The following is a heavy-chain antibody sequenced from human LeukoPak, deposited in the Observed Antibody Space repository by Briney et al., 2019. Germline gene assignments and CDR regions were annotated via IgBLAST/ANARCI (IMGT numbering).Heavy chain of an antibody. CDR2: ISYDGSNK. J-gene: IGHJ6*02. D-gene: IGHD6-19*01. V-gene: IGHV3-30*18. Sequence: GGSLRLSCAASGFTFSSYGMHWVRQAPGKGLEWVAVISYDGSNKYYADSVKGRFTISRDNSKNTLYLQMNSLRVEDTAVYYCAKDLEIQNEQWLVRDKYYFYGMDVWGQGTTVTVSS. CDR1: GFTFSSYG. CDR3: AKDLEIQNEQWLVRDKYYFYGMDV.